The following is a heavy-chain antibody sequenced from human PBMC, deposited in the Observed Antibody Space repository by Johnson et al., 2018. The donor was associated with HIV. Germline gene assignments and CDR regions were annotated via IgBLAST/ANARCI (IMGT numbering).Heavy chain of an antibody. CDR3: ARLEELLRAFDI. CDR2: ISYDGSNK. D-gene: IGHD1-26*01. J-gene: IGHJ3*02. V-gene: IGHV3-30*03. CDR1: GFTFSSYG. Sequence: QVQLVESGGGVVQPGRSLRLSCAASGFTFSSYGIHWVRQAPGKGLEWVAVISYDGSNKYYADSVKGRFTISRDNSKNTLYLQMNSLRAEDTAVYYCARLEELLRAFDIWGQGTMVTVSS.